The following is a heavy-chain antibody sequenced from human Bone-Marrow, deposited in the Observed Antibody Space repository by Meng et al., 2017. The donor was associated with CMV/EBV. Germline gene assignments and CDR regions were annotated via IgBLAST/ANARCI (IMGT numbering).Heavy chain of an antibody. J-gene: IGHJ4*02. CDR3: ARTSSSIAARPLDY. Sequence: SGCTFSSYALSWVRQAPGQGLEWMGGIIPILGIANYAQKFQGRVTITADKSTSTAYMELSSLRSEDTAVYYCARTSSSIAARPLDYWGQGTLVTVSS. V-gene: IGHV1-69*10. D-gene: IGHD6-6*01. CDR2: IIPILGIA. CDR1: GCTFSSYA.